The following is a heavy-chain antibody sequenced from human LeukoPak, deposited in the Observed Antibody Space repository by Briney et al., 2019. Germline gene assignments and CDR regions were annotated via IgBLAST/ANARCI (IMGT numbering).Heavy chain of an antibody. CDR1: GFTFSTYG. CDR3: ARALYSSGWSRRLDY. CDR2: ISGSAATT. V-gene: IGHV3-23*01. J-gene: IGHJ4*02. D-gene: IGHD6-19*01. Sequence: PRGSLRLSCAASGFTFSTYGMTWVRQAPGKGLEWVSAISGSAATTFYADSVKGRFTISRDNSKNTLYLQMNSLRAEDTAVYYCARALYSSGWSRRLDYWGQGTLVTVSS.